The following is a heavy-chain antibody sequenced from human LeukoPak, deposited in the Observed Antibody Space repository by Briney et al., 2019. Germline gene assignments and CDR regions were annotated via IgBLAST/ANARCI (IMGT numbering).Heavy chain of an antibody. V-gene: IGHV4-31*03. Sequence: SETLSLTCTVSGGSISSGGYYWSWTRQHPGKGLEWIGYIYYSGSTYYNPSLKSRVTMSVDKSKNQFSLKLSSVTAADTAVYYCARYVPEDYYFDYWGQGTLVTVSS. CDR2: IYYSGST. CDR1: GGSISSGGYY. J-gene: IGHJ4*02. D-gene: IGHD1-14*01. CDR3: ARYVPEDYYFDY.